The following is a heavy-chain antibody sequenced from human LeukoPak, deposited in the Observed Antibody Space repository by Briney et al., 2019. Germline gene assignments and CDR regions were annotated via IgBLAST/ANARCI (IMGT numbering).Heavy chain of an antibody. CDR2: ISGSGGST. CDR1: GFTFSSYA. D-gene: IGHD3-3*01. Sequence: GGSLRLSCAASGFTFSSYAMSWVRQAPGKGLEWVSAISGSGGSTYCADSVKGRFTISRDNSKNTLYLQMNSLRAEDTAVYYCAKGLRFLDYYYFDYWGQGTLVTVSS. J-gene: IGHJ4*02. V-gene: IGHV3-23*01. CDR3: AKGLRFLDYYYFDY.